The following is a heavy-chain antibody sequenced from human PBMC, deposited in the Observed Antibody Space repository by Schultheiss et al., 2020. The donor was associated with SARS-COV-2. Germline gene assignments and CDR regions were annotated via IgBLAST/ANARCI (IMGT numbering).Heavy chain of an antibody. CDR3: ARNRGRGTPGVYYYGMDV. Sequence: SETLSLTCSVSGGSISSGSYYWSWIRQPAGKGLEWIGRIYTSGSTNYNPSLRSRVTMSVDTSKNQFSLKLYSVTAADTAVYYCARNRGRGTPGVYYYGMDVWGQGTTVTVSS. CDR2: IYTSGST. J-gene: IGHJ6*02. V-gene: IGHV4-61*02. D-gene: IGHD3-10*01. CDR1: GGSISSGSYY.